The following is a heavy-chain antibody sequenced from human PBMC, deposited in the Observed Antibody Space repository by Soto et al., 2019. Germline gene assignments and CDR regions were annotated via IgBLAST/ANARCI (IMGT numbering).Heavy chain of an antibody. Sequence: PSETLSLTCTVSGGSISSSSYYWGWIRQPPGKGLEWIGSIYYSGSTYYNPSLKSRVTISVDTSKNQFSLKLSSVTAADTAVYYCARHEAPHQLLPAGMDVWGQGTTVTVSS. D-gene: IGHD2-2*01. CDR2: IYYSGST. J-gene: IGHJ6*02. V-gene: IGHV4-39*01. CDR1: GGSISSSSYY. CDR3: ARHEAPHQLLPAGMDV.